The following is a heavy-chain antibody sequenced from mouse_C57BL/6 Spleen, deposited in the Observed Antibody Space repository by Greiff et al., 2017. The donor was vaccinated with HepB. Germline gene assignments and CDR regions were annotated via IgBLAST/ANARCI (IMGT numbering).Heavy chain of an antibody. CDR2: IDPSDSYT. Sequence: QVQLQQPGAELVMPGASVKLSCKASGYTFTSYWMHWVKQRPGQGLEWIGEIDPSDSYTNYNQKFKGKSTLTVDKSSSTAYMQLSSLTSEDSAVYYCARNDYGYYAMDYWGQGTSVTVSS. V-gene: IGHV1-69*01. CDR3: ARNDYGYYAMDY. J-gene: IGHJ4*01. D-gene: IGHD2-4*01. CDR1: GYTFTSYW.